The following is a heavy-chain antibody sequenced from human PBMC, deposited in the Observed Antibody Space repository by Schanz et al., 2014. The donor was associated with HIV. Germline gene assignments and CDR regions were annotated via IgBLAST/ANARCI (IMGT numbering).Heavy chain of an antibody. D-gene: IGHD2-8*01. J-gene: IGHJ6*02. CDR2: ISSSGSTI. Sequence: VQILESGGGLVQPGGSLRLSCVVSGFTFSDYYMSWIRQAPGKGLEWVSYISSSGSTIYYADSVKGRFTISRDNAKNSLYLQMNSLRAEDTAVYYCANSGYCTSGICYTRGNGMDVWGQGTTVTVSS. CDR1: GFTFSDYY. V-gene: IGHV3-11*01. CDR3: ANSGYCTSGICYTRGNGMDV.